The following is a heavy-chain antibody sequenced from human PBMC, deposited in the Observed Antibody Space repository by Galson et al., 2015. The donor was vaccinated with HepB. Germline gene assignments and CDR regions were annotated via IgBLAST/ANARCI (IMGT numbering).Heavy chain of an antibody. Sequence: ETLSLTCAVYGGSFSGYYWSWIRQPPGKGLEWIGEINHSGTTNYTPSLKSGVTISVDTSKKQFSLELNSVTAADTAVYYCARGEPPGIAVAGLNAFDIWGQGTMVTVFS. CDR2: INHSGTT. CDR3: ARGEPPGIAVAGLNAFDI. CDR1: GGSFSGYY. J-gene: IGHJ3*02. D-gene: IGHD6-19*01. V-gene: IGHV4-34*01.